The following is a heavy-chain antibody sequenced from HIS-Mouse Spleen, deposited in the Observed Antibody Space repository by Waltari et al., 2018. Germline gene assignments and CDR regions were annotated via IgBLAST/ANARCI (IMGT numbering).Heavy chain of an antibody. D-gene: IGHD3-3*01. J-gene: IGHJ3*02. CDR2: IDWDVDK. CDR3: ANRHPGVVDAFDI. V-gene: IGHV2-70*15. CDR1: GFSLSTSGMC. Sequence: QVTLRESGPALVKPTQTLTLTCTFSGFSLSTSGMCVSWIRQPPGKALEWLARIDWDVDKYYSTAMKTRITISSDTSKNQVVLTMTNMDPVDTATYYCANRHPGVVDAFDIWGQGTMVTVSS.